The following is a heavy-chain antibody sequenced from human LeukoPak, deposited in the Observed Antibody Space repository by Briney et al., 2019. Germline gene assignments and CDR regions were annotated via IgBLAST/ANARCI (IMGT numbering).Heavy chain of an antibody. D-gene: IGHD4-17*01. V-gene: IGHV3-23*01. J-gene: IGHJ4*02. CDR1: GFTFSSYG. Sequence: PGGSLRLSCAAAGFTFSSYGMSWVREAPGKGLEWVSAISGSGGSTYHADSVKGRFTISRDNSKTTLYLQMNSLRAGDTAVYYCAKVPTYYGDYESDYWGQGTLVTVSS. CDR2: ISGSGGST. CDR3: AKVPTYYGDYESDY.